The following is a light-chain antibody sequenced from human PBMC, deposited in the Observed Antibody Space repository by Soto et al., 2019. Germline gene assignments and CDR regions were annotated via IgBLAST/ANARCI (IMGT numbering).Light chain of an antibody. CDR1: QSLGTL. CDR3: QQYNDWPIT. J-gene: IGKJ5*01. Sequence: EVVLRQSPDILSVSPGERVTLSCWASQSLGTLLAWYQQKPGQPPRLLIYGASSRATGLPARFSGRGSGTEFTLTITSLQTEDFAVYYCQQYNDWPITFGQGTRLEIK. CDR2: GAS. V-gene: IGKV3-15*01.